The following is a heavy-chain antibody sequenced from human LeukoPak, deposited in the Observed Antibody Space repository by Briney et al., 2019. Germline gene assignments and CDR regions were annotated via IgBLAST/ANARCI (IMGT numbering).Heavy chain of an antibody. CDR1: GGSIGSDY. CDR2: IYYTGGT. CDR3: AKYGNSGWVIDN. V-gene: IGHV4-59*08. D-gene: IGHD6-19*01. Sequence: KPSGTLSLTCTVSGGSIGSDYWTWIRQPPGKGLEYIGYIYYTGGTNYNPSLKSRVTISVDTSKNQFSLKLSSVTAADTAVYFCAKYGNSGWVIDNWGQGTLVTVSS. J-gene: IGHJ4*02.